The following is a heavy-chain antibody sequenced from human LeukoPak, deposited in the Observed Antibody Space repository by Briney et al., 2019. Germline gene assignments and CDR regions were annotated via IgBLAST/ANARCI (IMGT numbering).Heavy chain of an antibody. CDR3: AGQFYVSGSEVWLY. CDR2: ISGSGDTT. Sequence: PGGSLRLSCAASGFTFSSYTMNWVRQAPWKGLEWVSYISGSGDTTYYADSVQGRFTISRDNAKNSLYLQMNSLRAEDTAVYFCAGQFYVSGSEVWLYWGQGTLVTVSS. D-gene: IGHD3-10*01. V-gene: IGHV3-48*01. J-gene: IGHJ4*02. CDR1: GFTFSSYT.